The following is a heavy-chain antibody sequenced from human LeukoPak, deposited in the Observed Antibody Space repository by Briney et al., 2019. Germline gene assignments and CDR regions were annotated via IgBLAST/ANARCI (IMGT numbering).Heavy chain of an antibody. CDR2: MNPNSGNT. Sequence: ASVKVSCKXSGYTFTSYDINWVRQATGQGLEWMGWMNPNSGNTGYAQKFQGRVTITRNTSISTAYMELSSLRSEDTAVYYCAREIYPTTVTTGGTVFDPWGQGTLVTVSS. CDR1: GYTFTSYD. V-gene: IGHV1-8*03. CDR3: AREIYPTTVTTGGTVFDP. J-gene: IGHJ5*02. D-gene: IGHD4-11*01.